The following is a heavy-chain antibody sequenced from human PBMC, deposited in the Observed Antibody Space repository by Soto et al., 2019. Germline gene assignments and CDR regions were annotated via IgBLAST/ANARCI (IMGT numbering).Heavy chain of an antibody. V-gene: IGHV3-23*04. D-gene: IGHD3-10*01. Sequence: EVQLVESGGGLVQPGGSLRLSCAASGFTFSSYAMSWVRQAPGKGLEWVSTISASGGSTYHADSVKGRFTISRDNSKHTLYLQMNSLRDEDTAAYYCAKDMRGSGSYYIYDMDVWGQGTTVTVS. CDR3: AKDMRGSGSYYIYDMDV. CDR1: GFTFSSYA. J-gene: IGHJ6*02. CDR2: ISASGGST.